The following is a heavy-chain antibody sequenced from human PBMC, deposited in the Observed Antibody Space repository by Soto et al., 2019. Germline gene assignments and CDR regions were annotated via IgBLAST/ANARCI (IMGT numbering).Heavy chain of an antibody. Sequence: SETLSLTCAVSGGSISSSNWWSWVRQPPGRGLEWIGEIYHTGTSNYNPSLKSRVTISVDTSKNQFSLRLTSVTAADTAVYYCAGERAQGYGMDVWGQGTTVTVSS. CDR2: IYHTGTS. CDR3: AGERAQGYGMDV. CDR1: GGSISSSNW. J-gene: IGHJ6*02. V-gene: IGHV4-4*02.